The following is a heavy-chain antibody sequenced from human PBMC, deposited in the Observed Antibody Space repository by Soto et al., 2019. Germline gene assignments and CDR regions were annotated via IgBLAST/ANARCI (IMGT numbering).Heavy chain of an antibody. J-gene: IGHJ3*02. CDR1: GGTFSSYT. D-gene: IGHD6-6*01. V-gene: IGHV1-69*02. CDR2: IIPILGIA. CDR3: ARAIAARDHDAFDI. Sequence: SVKVSCKASGGTFSSYTISWVRQAPGQGLEWMGRIIPILGIANYAQKFQGRVTITADKSTSTAYMELSSLRSEDTAVYYCARAIAARDHDAFDIWGQGTMVTVSS.